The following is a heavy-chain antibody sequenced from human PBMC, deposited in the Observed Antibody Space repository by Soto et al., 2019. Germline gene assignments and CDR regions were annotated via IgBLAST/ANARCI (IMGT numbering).Heavy chain of an antibody. D-gene: IGHD7-27*01. CDR2: IKSKGDGGTT. CDR1: GFTFSGSA. Sequence: GGSLRLSCAASGFTFSGSAIHWVRQAPGKGLEWVGRIKSKGDGGTTDYAAPVKGRFTISRDESKKTLNLQMNSLKTEDTAVYYCTRDLNWEAHWGQGTLVTVS. V-gene: IGHV3-15*07. CDR3: TRDLNWEAH. J-gene: IGHJ4*02.